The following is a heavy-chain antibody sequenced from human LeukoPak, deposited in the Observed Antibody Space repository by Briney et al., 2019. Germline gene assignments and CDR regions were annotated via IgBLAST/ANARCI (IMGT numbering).Heavy chain of an antibody. CDR1: GFTFSSYA. CDR2: IDASGGST. V-gene: IGHV3-23*01. Sequence: GGSLRLSCAASGFTFSSYAMTWVRQAPGKGLEWVSSIDASGGSTYYADSVKGRFTISRDNAKNSLYLQMNNLRVEDTAMYYCARSRSGQYWGQGTLVTVSS. CDR3: ARSRSGQY. J-gene: IGHJ4*02. D-gene: IGHD3-3*01.